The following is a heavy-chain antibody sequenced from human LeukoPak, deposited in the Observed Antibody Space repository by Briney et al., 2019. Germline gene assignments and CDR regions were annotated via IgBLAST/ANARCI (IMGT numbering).Heavy chain of an antibody. CDR3: AVLLGSESYFRPDGMDV. Sequence: GGSLRLSCAASGFTFDDYAMHWVRQAPGKVLEWVSGISWNSGSIGYADSVKGPFTISRDNAKNSLYLQMNSLRAEDTALYYCAVLLGSESYFRPDGMDVWGQGTTVTVSS. CDR1: GFTFDDYA. CDR2: ISWNSGSI. V-gene: IGHV3-9*01. D-gene: IGHD3-10*01. J-gene: IGHJ6*02.